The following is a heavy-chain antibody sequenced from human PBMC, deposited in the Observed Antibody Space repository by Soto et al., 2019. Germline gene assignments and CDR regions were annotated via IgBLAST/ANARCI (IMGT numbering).Heavy chain of an antibody. CDR2: ISYDGSNK. V-gene: IGHV3-30*03. CDR3: FFFQAEDGIRDALAVSEFMLNSSSDL. Sequence: KGLEWVAVISYDGSNKYYADSVKGRFTIARDNSKNTRYLQMNSLRAEDTAVYYCFFFQAEDGIRDALAVSEFMLNSSSDL. D-gene: IGHD5-18*01. J-gene: IGHJ2*01.